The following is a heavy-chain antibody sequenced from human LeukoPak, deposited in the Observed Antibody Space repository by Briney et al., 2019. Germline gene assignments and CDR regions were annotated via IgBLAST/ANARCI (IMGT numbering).Heavy chain of an antibody. CDR2: IYYSGST. CDR3: ARGYYSSGYYI. CDR1: GGSISSSSYY. V-gene: IGHV4-30-4*08. Sequence: SETLSLTCTVSGGSISSSSYYWGWIRQPPGKGLEWIGYIYYSGSTYYNPSLKSRVTISVDTSKNQFSLKLSSVTAADTAVYYCARGYYSSGYYIWGQGTLVTVSS. D-gene: IGHD3-22*01. J-gene: IGHJ4*02.